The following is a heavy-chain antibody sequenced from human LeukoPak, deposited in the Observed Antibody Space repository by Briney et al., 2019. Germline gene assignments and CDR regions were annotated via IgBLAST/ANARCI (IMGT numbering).Heavy chain of an antibody. CDR2: IIPILGIT. J-gene: IGHJ4*02. CDR1: GDTFSTYA. D-gene: IGHD4-17*01. V-gene: IGHV1-69*04. CDR3: ARDPLNYGDYPDYFDY. Sequence: SVTVSCKASGDTFSTYAMSWVRQAPGQGLEWMGRIIPILGITDYAQKFQGRVTITADKSTSTAYMELSSLRSEDTAVYYCARDPLNYGDYPDYFDYWGQGTLVTVSS.